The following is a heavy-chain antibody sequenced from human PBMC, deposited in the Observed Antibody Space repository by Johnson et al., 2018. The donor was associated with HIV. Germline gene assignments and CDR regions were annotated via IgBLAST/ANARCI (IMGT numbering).Heavy chain of an antibody. CDR1: GFTFSNAW. V-gene: IGHV3-15*01. CDR2: IKSETDGGTT. CDR3: RSWGSSGYYAPFYHDAFDI. J-gene: IGHJ3*02. D-gene: IGHD3-22*01. Sequence: VQLVESGGGVVQPGGSLRLSCAASGFTFSNAWMSWVRQAPGKGLEWVGRIKSETDGGTTDYVAPVKGRFTTSRDDSKNTLYLQMNSLKTEDTAVYYCRSWGSSGYYAPFYHDAFDIWGQGTMVTVSS.